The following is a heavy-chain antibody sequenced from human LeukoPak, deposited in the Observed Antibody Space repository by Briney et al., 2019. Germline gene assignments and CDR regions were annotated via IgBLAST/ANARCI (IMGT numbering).Heavy chain of an antibody. J-gene: IGHJ6*03. CDR1: GFTFSSYS. Sequence: PGGSLRLSCAASGFTFSSYSMNWVRQAPGKGLEWVSSISSSSSYIYYADSVKGRFTISRDNAKNSLYPQMNSLRAEDTAVYYCARARGYCSSTSCYMGYYYYMDVWGKGTTVTVSS. D-gene: IGHD2-2*02. V-gene: IGHV3-21*01. CDR3: ARARGYCSSTSCYMGYYYYMDV. CDR2: ISSSSSYI.